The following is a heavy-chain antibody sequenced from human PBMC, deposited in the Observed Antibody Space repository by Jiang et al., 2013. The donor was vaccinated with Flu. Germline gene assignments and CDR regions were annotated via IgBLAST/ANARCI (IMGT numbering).Heavy chain of an antibody. V-gene: IGHV3-43*01. J-gene: IGHJ1*01. CDR3: AKDAGISVMDPTPEYFHH. CDR2: ITWDGGST. Sequence: VQLVESGGVVVQPGGSLRLSCAASGFTFDDNGMHWVRQTPGKGLEWVSFITWDGGSTFYANSVRGRFTISRDNSKNSLYLQMSSLTTEDTAFYYCAKDAGISVMDPTPEYFHHWGQGTLVTVSS. D-gene: IGHD2-8*01. CDR1: GFTFDDNG.